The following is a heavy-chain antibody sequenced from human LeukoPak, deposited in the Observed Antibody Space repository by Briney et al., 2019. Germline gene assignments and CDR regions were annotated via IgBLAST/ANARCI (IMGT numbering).Heavy chain of an antibody. D-gene: IGHD2-15*01. CDR1: GGSISSSSYY. J-gene: IGHJ4*02. Sequence: PSETLSLTCTVSGGSISSSSYYWGWIRQPPGKGLEWIGYIYYSGSTNYNPSLKSRVTISVDTSKNQFSLKLSSVTAADTAVYYCARHEAVVGDFDYWGQGTLVTVSS. CDR3: ARHEAVVGDFDY. V-gene: IGHV4-61*05. CDR2: IYYSGST.